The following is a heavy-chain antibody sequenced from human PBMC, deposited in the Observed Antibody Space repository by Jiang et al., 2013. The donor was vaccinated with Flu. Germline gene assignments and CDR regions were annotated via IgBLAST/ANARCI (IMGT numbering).Heavy chain of an antibody. CDR3: AKPYNSAWSVEGY. CDR2: ISSSGSST. Sequence: VQLLESGGGLVQPGGSLRLSCAVSGFTFSSYAMSWVRQAPGKGLEWVSTISSSGSSTYYPDSVKGRFTVSRDNSRNMVYLQMNSLRAEDTAVYYCAKPYNSAWSVEGYWGQGTLVTVSS. CDR1: GFTFSSYA. D-gene: IGHD6-19*01. V-gene: IGHV3-23*01. J-gene: IGHJ4*02.